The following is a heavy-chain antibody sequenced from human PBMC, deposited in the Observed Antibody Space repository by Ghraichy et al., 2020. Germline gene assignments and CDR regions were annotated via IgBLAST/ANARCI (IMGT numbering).Heavy chain of an antibody. CDR1: GGSIDTGSYY. CDR2: IFTSGTT. D-gene: IGHD2/OR15-2a*01. CDR3: ARDNRLYASGFDY. J-gene: IGHJ4*02. Sequence: SLNISCTVSGGSIDTGSYYWSWVRRPAGKGLEWIGRIFTSGTTSYNPSLKSRVTMSADTSKNQFSLRLTSVTAADTAVYYCARDNRLYASGFDYWGQGTLVTVSS. V-gene: IGHV4-61*02.